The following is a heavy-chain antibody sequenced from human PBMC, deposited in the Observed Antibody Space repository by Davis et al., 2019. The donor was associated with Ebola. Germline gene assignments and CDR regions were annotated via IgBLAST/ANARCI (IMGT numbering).Heavy chain of an antibody. CDR1: GGSFSGYY. J-gene: IGHJ5*02. CDR2: IYHSGST. CDR3: ARLGYDFWSGYYGGNWFDP. V-gene: IGHV4-34*01. D-gene: IGHD3-3*01. Sequence: MPSETLSLTCAVYGGSFSGYYWSWIRQPPGKGLEWIGYIYHSGSTNYNPSLKSRVTISVDKSKNQFSLKLSSVTAADTAVYYCARLGYDFWSGYYGGNWFDPWGQGTLVTVSS.